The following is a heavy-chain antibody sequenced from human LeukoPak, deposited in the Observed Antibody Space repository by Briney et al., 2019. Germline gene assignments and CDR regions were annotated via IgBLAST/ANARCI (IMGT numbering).Heavy chain of an antibody. CDR1: GFTFSSYA. CDR2: ISYDGSSK. V-gene: IGHV3-30-3*01. Sequence: SGGSLRLSCAVSGFTFSSYAMHWVRQAPGKGLEWVAVISYDGSSKYYADSVKGRFTISRDNSKNTLHLQMNSLRDEDTAVYYCARDAEGYDYGDFAGDWGQGTLVTVSS. CDR3: ARDAEGYDYGDFAGD. D-gene: IGHD4-17*01. J-gene: IGHJ4*02.